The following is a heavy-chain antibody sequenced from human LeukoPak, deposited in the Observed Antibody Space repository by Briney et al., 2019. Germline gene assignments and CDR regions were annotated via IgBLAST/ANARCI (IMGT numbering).Heavy chain of an antibody. J-gene: IGHJ4*02. V-gene: IGHV1-18*01. Sequence: ASVKVSCKASGYTFISYGISWVRQAPGQGLEWMGWINCNSGKTNYAQNLRGRVTMTTDTSTSTANMDVRSLRSDDTAVYYCARQDGLYSPMDSWGQGTLITVSS. D-gene: IGHD5-24*01. CDR3: ARQDGLYSPMDS. CDR2: INCNSGKT. CDR1: GYTFISYG.